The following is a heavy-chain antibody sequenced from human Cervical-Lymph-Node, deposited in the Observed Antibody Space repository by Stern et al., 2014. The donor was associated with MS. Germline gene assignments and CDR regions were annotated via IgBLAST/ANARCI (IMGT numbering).Heavy chain of an antibody. J-gene: IGHJ4*02. CDR1: GGSISSSSYY. V-gene: IGHV4-39*01. D-gene: IGHD5-24*01. Sequence: VQLVESGPGLVKPSETLSLTCTVSGGSISSSSYYWGWIRQPPGKGLEWIGSIYYSGSTYYNPSLKSRVTISVDTPKNQFPLKLSSVTAADTAVYYCARRVWGDGYNLDYWGQGTLVTVSS. CDR3: ARRVWGDGYNLDY. CDR2: IYYSGST.